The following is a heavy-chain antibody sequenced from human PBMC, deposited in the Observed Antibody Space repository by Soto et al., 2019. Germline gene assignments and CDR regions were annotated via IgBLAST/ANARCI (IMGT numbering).Heavy chain of an antibody. V-gene: IGHV4-4*07. CDR1: GGYISSYY. Sequence: SETLSLTCTVSGGYISSYYWRWIRQPAGKGLEWIGRIYTTGSTNYNPSLKSRVTMSVDTSKNHFSLKLRSVTAADTAVYYCARVGMVGTVLGSWFDPWGQGALVTVSS. J-gene: IGHJ5*02. CDR2: IYTTGST. D-gene: IGHD6-19*01. CDR3: ARVGMVGTVLGSWFDP.